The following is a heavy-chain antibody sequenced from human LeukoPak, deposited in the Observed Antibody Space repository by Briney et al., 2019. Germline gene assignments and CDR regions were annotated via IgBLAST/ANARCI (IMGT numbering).Heavy chain of an antibody. V-gene: IGHV1-24*01. CDR2: FDPEDGET. J-gene: IGHJ4*02. Sequence: GASVKVSCKVSGYTLTELSMHWVRQAPGKGLEWMGGFDPEDGETIYAQKFQGRVTMTEDTSTDTAYMELSSLRSEDTAVYYCATGPPGAQGTAMTDWGQGTLVTVSS. D-gene: IGHD5-18*01. CDR3: ATGPPGAQGTAMTD. CDR1: GYTLTELS.